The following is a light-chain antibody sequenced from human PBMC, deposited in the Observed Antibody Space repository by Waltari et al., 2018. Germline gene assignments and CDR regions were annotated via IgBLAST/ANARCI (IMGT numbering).Light chain of an antibody. J-gene: IGKJ4*01. CDR3: QQTRTYPLT. Sequence: IQMTQSPSSLSASVGETVTISCRASQAVSTWLAWYQQRPGKAPKVLIYLSSSLQTGVPSRFAGSGSGTEFTLTISSLQPEDAATYFCQQTRTYPLTFGGGTKVEIK. CDR2: LSS. CDR1: QAVSTW. V-gene: IGKV1-12*01.